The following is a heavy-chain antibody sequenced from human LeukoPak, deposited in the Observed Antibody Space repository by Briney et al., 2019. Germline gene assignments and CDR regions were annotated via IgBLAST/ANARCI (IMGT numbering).Heavy chain of an antibody. CDR1: GYTFTSYA. V-gene: IGHV1-18*01. CDR3: ARRNYDHIWGNYGSLYYFDC. CDR2: ISAYNGNT. J-gene: IGHJ4*02. D-gene: IGHD3-16*01. Sequence: GASVKVSCKTSGYTFTSYAISWVRQAPGQGLEWMGWISAYNGNTDYAQKFQGRVTMTTDTSTSTAYMELRSLRSDDTAVYYCARRNYDHIWGNYGSLYYFDCWGQGTLVTVSS.